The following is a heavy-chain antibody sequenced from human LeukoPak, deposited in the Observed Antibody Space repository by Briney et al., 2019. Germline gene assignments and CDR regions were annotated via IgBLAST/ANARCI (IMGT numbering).Heavy chain of an antibody. CDR3: ARSIFGVVINPPYNWFDP. Sequence: SVKVSCKASGGTFSSYAISWVRQAPGQGLEWMGGIIPIFGTANYAQKFQGRVTITTDESTSTAYMELSSLRSGDTAVYYCARSIFGVVINPPYNWFDPWGQGTLVTVSS. J-gene: IGHJ5*02. CDR2: IIPIFGTA. V-gene: IGHV1-69*05. CDR1: GGTFSSYA. D-gene: IGHD3-3*01.